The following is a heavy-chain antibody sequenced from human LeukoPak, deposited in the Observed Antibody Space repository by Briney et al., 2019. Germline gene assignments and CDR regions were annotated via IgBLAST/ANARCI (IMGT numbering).Heavy chain of an antibody. CDR1: GGSISSSNW. V-gene: IGHV4-4*02. D-gene: IGHD4-11*01. CDR2: IYHSGST. Sequence: SSETLSLTCAVSGGSISSSNWWSWVRQPPGKGLEWIGEIYHSGSTNYNPSLKSRVTISVDKSKNQFSLKLSSVTAADTAVYYCARKECGDYSGFDPWGQGTLVTVSS. J-gene: IGHJ5*02. CDR3: ARKECGDYSGFDP.